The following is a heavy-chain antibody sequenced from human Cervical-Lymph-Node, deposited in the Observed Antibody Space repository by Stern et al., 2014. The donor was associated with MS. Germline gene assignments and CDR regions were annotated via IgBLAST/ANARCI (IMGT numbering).Heavy chain of an antibody. CDR2: IRSSGTPI. D-gene: IGHD1-14*01. CDR1: GFTFSSYS. J-gene: IGHJ4*02. V-gene: IGHV3-48*01. Sequence: EVQLVVSGGGLVQPGGSLRLSCAASGFTFSSYSMNWVRQAPVKGLEWVSYIRSSGTPIYYADSVKGRFTISRDNAKNSLYLQMNSLRAEDTAVYYCVRDPEALDYWGQGTLVTVSS. CDR3: VRDPEALDY.